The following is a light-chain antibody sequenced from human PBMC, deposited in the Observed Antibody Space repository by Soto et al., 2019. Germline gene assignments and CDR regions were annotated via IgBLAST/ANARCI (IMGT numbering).Light chain of an antibody. V-gene: IGKV3-15*01. Sequence: TLSLYPGERATLSCRASQRVSSSYLAWYQQKPGQAPRLLIHGASTRAPGIPARFSGSGSGTDFTLTISSLQSEDFAVYYCHQYDHWPQTFGQGTKVDI. CDR3: HQYDHWPQT. J-gene: IGKJ1*01. CDR1: QRVSSSY. CDR2: GAS.